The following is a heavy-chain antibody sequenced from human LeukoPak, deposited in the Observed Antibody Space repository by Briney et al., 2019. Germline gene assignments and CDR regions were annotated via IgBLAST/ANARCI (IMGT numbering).Heavy chain of an antibody. CDR2: SRNSQNI. V-gene: IGHV3-48*02. Sequence: PGGSLKLSCAASGFAFSSYSMNWVRQAPGKGLEWVSYSRNSQNIYYAASVEGRFTISRDNARNSLYLQMNSLRDEDTAVYYCASPMTTVTPNAFDIWGLVRVVTVSS. D-gene: IGHD4-17*01. CDR3: ASPMTTVTPNAFDI. CDR1: GFAFSSYS. J-gene: IGHJ3*02.